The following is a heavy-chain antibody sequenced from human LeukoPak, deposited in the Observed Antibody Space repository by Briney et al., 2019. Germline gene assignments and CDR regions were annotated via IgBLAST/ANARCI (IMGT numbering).Heavy chain of an antibody. V-gene: IGHV1-24*01. CDR3: ALVGATTASIDY. CDR2: FDPEDGET. CDR1: GYTLTELS. J-gene: IGHJ4*02. D-gene: IGHD1-26*01. Sequence: ASVKVSCKVSGYTLTELSMHWVRQAPGNGLEWMGGFDPEDGETIYAQKFQGRVTMTEDTSTDTAYMELSSLRSEDTAVYYCALVGATTASIDYWGQGTLVTVSS.